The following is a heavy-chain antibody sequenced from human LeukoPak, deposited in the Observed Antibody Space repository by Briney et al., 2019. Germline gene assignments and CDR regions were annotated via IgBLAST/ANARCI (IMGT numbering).Heavy chain of an antibody. Sequence: SETLSLTCAVYGGSFSGYYWSWIRQPPGKGLEWIGEINHSGSTNYNPSLKSRVTISVDTSKNQFSLKLSSVTAADTAVYYCARNPYDSSGYYNYWGQGTLVTVSS. CDR1: GGSFSGYY. D-gene: IGHD3-22*01. J-gene: IGHJ4*02. CDR3: ARNPYDSSGYYNY. V-gene: IGHV4-34*01. CDR2: INHSGST.